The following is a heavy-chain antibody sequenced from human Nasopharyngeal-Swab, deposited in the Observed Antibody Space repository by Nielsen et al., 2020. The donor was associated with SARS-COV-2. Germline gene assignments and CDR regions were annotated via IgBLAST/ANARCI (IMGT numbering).Heavy chain of an antibody. V-gene: IGHV4-39*01. J-gene: IGHJ1*01. CDR3: ARQVAAAEDFQH. CDR1: GDSISSSSYH. CDR2: IHYSGST. D-gene: IGHD6-13*01. Sequence: SETLSLTCTVSGDSISSSSYHWGWIRQPPGKGLEWIGSIHYSGSTYYNPSLKSRVTISVDTSKNQFSLKLSSVTAIDTAVYYCARQVAAAEDFQHWGQGTLVTVSS.